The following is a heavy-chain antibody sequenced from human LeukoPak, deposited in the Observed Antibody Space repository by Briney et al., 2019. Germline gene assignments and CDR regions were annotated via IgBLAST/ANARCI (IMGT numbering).Heavy chain of an antibody. D-gene: IGHD6-19*01. CDR2: ISGSGGST. CDR1: GFTFSSYA. J-gene: IGHJ4*02. Sequence: GGSLRLSCAASGFTFSSYAMSWVRQAPGKGLEWVSAISGSGGSTYYADSVKGRFTISRDNSKNTLYLQMNSLRAEDTAVYYCARDPGYSSGWPVFDYWGQGTLVTVSS. V-gene: IGHV3-23*01. CDR3: ARDPGYSSGWPVFDY.